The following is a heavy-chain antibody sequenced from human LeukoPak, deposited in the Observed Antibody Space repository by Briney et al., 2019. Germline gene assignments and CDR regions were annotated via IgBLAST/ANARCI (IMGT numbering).Heavy chain of an antibody. Sequence: GGSLRLSCAASGFTFSNAWMSWARQAPGKGLEWVGRIKSKTDGGTTDYAALVKGRFTISRDDSKNTLYLRMNSLKTEDTAVYYCTTAGPQESFDYWGQGTLVTVSS. CDR3: TTAGPQESFDY. D-gene: IGHD2/OR15-2a*01. J-gene: IGHJ4*02. V-gene: IGHV3-15*01. CDR1: GFTFSNAW. CDR2: IKSKTDGGTT.